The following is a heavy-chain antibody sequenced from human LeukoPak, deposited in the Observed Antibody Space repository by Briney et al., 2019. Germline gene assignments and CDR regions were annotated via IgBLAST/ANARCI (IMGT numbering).Heavy chain of an antibody. CDR1: GYTFTGYY. CDR3: ARVRITMVRGLDY. V-gene: IGHV1-2*02. D-gene: IGHD3-10*01. Sequence: ASVKVSCKASGYTFTGYYMHWVRQAPGQGLEWMGWINPNSGGTNYAQKFQGRVTMTRDTSISTAYMELSRLRSDDTAVYYCARVRITMVRGLDYWGQGTLVTVSS. J-gene: IGHJ4*02. CDR2: INPNSGGT.